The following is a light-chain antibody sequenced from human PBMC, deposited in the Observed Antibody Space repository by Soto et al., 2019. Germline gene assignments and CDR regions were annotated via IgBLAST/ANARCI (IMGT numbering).Light chain of an antibody. Sequence: DIQMTQSPSSLSASVGDRVTITCRASQGISNFLAWYQQRPGKVPKVLIYAASTLQSGVPSRFXGSGSGTDFTLTISSLQPEDVATYYCQKYNSAPSPTFGGGTKVEIK. CDR3: QKYNSAPSPT. V-gene: IGKV1-27*01. CDR2: AAS. CDR1: QGISNF. J-gene: IGKJ4*01.